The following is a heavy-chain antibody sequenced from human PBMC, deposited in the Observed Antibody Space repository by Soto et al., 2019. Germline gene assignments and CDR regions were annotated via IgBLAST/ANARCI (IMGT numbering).Heavy chain of an antibody. CDR2: ISGSGGST. Sequence: EVQLLESGGGLVQPGGSLRLSCAASGFTFSSYAMSWVRQAPGKGLEWVSAISGSGGSTYYADSVKGRFTISRDNSKNTLYLQMNSLRAEDTAVYYSAKDGRGVVAAKYYYYYGMDVWGQGTTVTVSS. D-gene: IGHD2-15*01. CDR3: AKDGRGVVAAKYYYYYGMDV. V-gene: IGHV3-23*01. J-gene: IGHJ6*02. CDR1: GFTFSSYA.